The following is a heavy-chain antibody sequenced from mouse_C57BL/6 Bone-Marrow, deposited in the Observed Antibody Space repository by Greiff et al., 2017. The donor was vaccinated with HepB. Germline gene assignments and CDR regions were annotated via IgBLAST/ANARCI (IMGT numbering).Heavy chain of an antibody. Sequence: EVQLQQSGPELVKPGASVKISCKASGYTFTDYYMNWVKQSHGKSLEWIGDINPNNGGTSYNQKFKGKATLTVDKSSSTAYMELRSLTSEDSAVYYCAPDGYYGRFAYWGQGTLVTVSA. CDR3: APDGYYGRFAY. V-gene: IGHV1-26*01. CDR1: GYTFTDYY. D-gene: IGHD2-3*01. CDR2: INPNNGGT. J-gene: IGHJ3*01.